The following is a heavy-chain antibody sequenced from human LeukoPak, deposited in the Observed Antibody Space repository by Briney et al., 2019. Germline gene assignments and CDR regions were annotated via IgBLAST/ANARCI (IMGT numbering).Heavy chain of an antibody. V-gene: IGHV3-23*01. Sequence: QTGGSLRLSCAASGFTFSSYGMSWVRQAPGKGLEWVSAISGSCGSTYYADSVKGRFTISRDNSKNTLYLQMNSLRAEDTAVYYCARRSRDGWYFDYWGQGTLVTVSS. CDR3: ARRSRDGWYFDY. CDR1: GFTFSSYG. J-gene: IGHJ4*02. CDR2: ISGSCGST. D-gene: IGHD5-24*01.